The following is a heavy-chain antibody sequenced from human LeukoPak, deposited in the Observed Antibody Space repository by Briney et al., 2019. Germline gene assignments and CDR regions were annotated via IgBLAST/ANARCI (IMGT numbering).Heavy chain of an antibody. J-gene: IGHJ6*04. CDR1: GFTFSSYG. V-gene: IGHV3-23*01. Sequence: GGSLRLSCAASGFTFSSYGMSWVRQAPGKGLEWVSAISGSGGSTYYADSVKGRFTISRDNAKNSLYLQMNSPRAEDTAVYYCVELGITMIGGVWGKGTTVTISS. D-gene: IGHD3-10*02. CDR3: VELGITMIGGV. CDR2: ISGSGGST.